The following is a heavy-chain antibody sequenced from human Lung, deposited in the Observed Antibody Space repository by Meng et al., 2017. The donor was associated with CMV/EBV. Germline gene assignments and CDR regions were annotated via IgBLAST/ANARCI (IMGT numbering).Heavy chain of an antibody. D-gene: IGHD5-12*01. V-gene: IGHV4-30-4*01. J-gene: IGHJ4*02. Sequence: QVELQESGTGLVKPSPTLSLTCTVSDGFTTSDDYYWSWIRQPPGKGLEWIGYIHYSGTTYYNPSLKSRIAISLDTSKNQFSLNLNSVTAADAAVYYCARDSPGGYGYFDSWGQGTLVTVSS. CDR3: ARDSPGGYGYFDS. CDR2: IHYSGTT. CDR1: DGFTTSDDYY.